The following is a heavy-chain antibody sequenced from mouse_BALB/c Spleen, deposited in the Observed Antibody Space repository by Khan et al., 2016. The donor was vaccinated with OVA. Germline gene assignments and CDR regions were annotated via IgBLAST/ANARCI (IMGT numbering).Heavy chain of an antibody. Sequence: VQLKQSGPELVKPGTSVKMSCKASGYRFTSYIIHWVKQKPGQGLEWIGYINPYNGATKYNEKFKGKATLTSDQSSNTAYMELSSLTSEDSAVYYCARGNWQSYYFDYWGQGTTLTVSS. CDR1: GYRFTSYI. V-gene: IGHV1S136*01. CDR3: ARGNWQSYYFDY. J-gene: IGHJ2*01. D-gene: IGHD4-1*01. CDR2: INPYNGAT.